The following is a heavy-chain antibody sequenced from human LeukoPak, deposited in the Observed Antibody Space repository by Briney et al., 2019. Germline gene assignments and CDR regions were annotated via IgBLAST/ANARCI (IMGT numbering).Heavy chain of an antibody. J-gene: IGHJ5*02. CDR2: IDHSGST. Sequence: TETLSLTCAVYGGSFSGYYWSWIRQPPGKGLEWIGEIDHSGSTNYNPSLKSRVTISVDTSKNQFSLKLSTVTAADTVVYYCARGQLHYDFWSGYFNWFDPWGQGTLVTVSS. CDR1: GGSFSGYY. D-gene: IGHD3-3*01. V-gene: IGHV4-34*01. CDR3: ARGQLHYDFWSGYFNWFDP.